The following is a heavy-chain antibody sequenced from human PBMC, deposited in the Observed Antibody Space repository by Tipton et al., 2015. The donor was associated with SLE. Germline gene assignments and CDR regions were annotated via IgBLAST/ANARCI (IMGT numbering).Heavy chain of an antibody. D-gene: IGHD1-1*01. CDR2: IYYSGST. Sequence: GLVKPSETLSLKCAVSGYSISAGYYWGWVRQPPGKGLEWIGYIYYSGSTVYNPSLQSRLTLSVDTSKNQFSLKLTSVAAADTAMYYCARDKQPGDYWGQGTLVTVSS. V-gene: IGHV4-61*08. J-gene: IGHJ4*02. CDR3: ARDKQPGDY. CDR1: GYSISAGYY.